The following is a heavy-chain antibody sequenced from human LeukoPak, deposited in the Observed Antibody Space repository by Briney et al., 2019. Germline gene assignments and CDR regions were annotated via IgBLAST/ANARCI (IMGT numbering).Heavy chain of an antibody. CDR2: IYYSGST. V-gene: IGHV4-59*01. CDR1: GGSISSYY. CDR3: ARDYGSGRGYFDY. D-gene: IGHD3-10*01. Sequence: SETLSLTCTVSGGSISSYYWSWIRQPPGKGLEWIGYIYYSGSTNYNPPLKSRVTISVDTSKNQFSLKLSSVTAADTAVYYCARDYGSGRGYFDYWGQGTLVTVSS. J-gene: IGHJ4*02.